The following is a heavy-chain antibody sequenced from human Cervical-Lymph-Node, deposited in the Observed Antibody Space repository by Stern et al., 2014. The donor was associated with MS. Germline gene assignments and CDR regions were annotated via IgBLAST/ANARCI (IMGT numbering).Heavy chain of an antibody. V-gene: IGHV4-61*01. CDR2: VRHSEST. D-gene: IGHD3-10*01. CDR3: ARENDSGSYWVDY. J-gene: IGHJ4*02. Sequence: QVQLQESGPGLVKPSQTLSLTCTVSGDSVSSSSYYWSWIRQPPGKGLEWIGYVRHSESTNYNPSLKGRVTMSVDASKNQFSLKLTSVTAADTAVYFCARENDSGSYWVDYWGQGTLVTVSS. CDR1: GDSVSSSSYY.